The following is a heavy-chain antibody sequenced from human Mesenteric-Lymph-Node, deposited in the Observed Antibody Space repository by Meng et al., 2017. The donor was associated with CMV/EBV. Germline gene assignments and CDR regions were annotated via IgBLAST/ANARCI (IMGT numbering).Heavy chain of an antibody. CDR1: GDSISSGYY. V-gene: IGHV4-38-2*02. J-gene: IGHJ4*02. CDR2: IYHRGST. D-gene: IGHD3-22*01. CDR3: ARAPVRNYYDSSGYSFDY. Sequence: SETLSLTCTVSGDSISSGYYGGWIRQPPGKGLEWIGSIYHRGSTYYNPSLKSRVTISVDTSKNQFSLKLSSVTAADTAVYYCARAPVRNYYDSSGYSFDYWGQGTLVTVSS.